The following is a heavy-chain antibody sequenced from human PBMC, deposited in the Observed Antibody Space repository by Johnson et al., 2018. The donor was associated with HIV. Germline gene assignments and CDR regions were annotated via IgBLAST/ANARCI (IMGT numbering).Heavy chain of an antibody. Sequence: QVQLVESGGGVVQPGRSLRLSCAASGFTFSSYAMHWVRQAPGKGLEWVAVISYDGSNNYYADSVKGRFTISRDNSKNTLYLQMNSLRAADTAVYYCARDSGNGYYVDAFDIWGQGTRVTVSS. J-gene: IGHJ3*02. D-gene: IGHD3-3*01. CDR2: ISYDGSNN. CDR1: GFTFSSYA. V-gene: IGHV3-30*04. CDR3: ARDSGNGYYVDAFDI.